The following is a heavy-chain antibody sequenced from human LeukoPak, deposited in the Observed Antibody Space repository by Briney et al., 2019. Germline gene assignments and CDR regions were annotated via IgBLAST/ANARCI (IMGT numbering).Heavy chain of an antibody. CDR1: GGSFSGYY. CDR3: ARGPYDFWSGYRYYFDY. Sequence: SETLSLTCAVYGGSFSGYYWSWIRQPPGKGLEWIGEINHSGSTNYSPSLKSRVTISVDTSKNQFSLKLSSVTAADTAVYYCARGPYDFWSGYRYYFDYWGQGTLVTVSS. CDR2: INHSGST. J-gene: IGHJ4*02. V-gene: IGHV4-34*01. D-gene: IGHD3-3*01.